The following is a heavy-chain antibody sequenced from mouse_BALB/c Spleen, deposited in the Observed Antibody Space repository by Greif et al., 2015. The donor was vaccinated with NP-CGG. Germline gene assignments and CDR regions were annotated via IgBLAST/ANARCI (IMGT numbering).Heavy chain of an antibody. CDR3: ARDYGYDVGTYVDY. Sequence: LVESGPELVRPGVSVKISCKGSGYTFTDYAMHWVKQSHAKSLEWIGVISTYYGNTNYNQKFKGKATMTVDKSSSTAYMDLARLTSEDSTIYYGARDYGYDVGTYVDYWGQGTTLTVSS. CDR1: GYTFTDYA. J-gene: IGHJ2*01. D-gene: IGHD2-2*01. V-gene: IGHV1-67*01. CDR2: ISTYYGNT.